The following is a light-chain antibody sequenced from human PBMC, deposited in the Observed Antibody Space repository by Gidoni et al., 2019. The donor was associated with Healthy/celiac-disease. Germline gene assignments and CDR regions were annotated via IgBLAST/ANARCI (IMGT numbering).Light chain of an antibody. Sequence: DIQMTQSPSSLAASVGDRVTITCRASQVNSNYLAWYQQKPGKVPKLLIYAASTLQSGVPSRFSGSGSGTDFTLTISSLQPEDVATYYCQKYNSAPWTFGQGTKVEIK. V-gene: IGKV1-27*01. CDR3: QKYNSAPWT. CDR2: AAS. J-gene: IGKJ1*01. CDR1: QVNSNY.